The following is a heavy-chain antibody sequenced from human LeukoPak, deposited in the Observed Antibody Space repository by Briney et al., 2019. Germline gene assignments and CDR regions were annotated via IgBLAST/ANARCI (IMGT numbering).Heavy chain of an antibody. Sequence: SETLSLTCTVSGGSLSSYYWSWIRQPPGKGLEWIGYIYYSGNTNYNPSLTRRVTISVDTSKNQFSLKLSSVTAADTAVYYCARGVYIAAAQYGYWGQGTLVTVSS. V-gene: IGHV4-59*01. CDR2: IYYSGNT. CDR3: ARGVYIAAAQYGY. CDR1: GGSLSSYY. D-gene: IGHD6-13*01. J-gene: IGHJ4*02.